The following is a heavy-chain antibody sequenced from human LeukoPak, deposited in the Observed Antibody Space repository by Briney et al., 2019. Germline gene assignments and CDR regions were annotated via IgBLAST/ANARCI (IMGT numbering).Heavy chain of an antibody. J-gene: IGHJ4*02. CDR3: ARAHDYGDHYYFDY. Sequence: PSETLSLTCTVSGGPISSGDYYWSWFRQPPGKGLEWIGYIYYSGSTYYNPSLKSRVTISVDTSKNQFSLKLSSVTAADTAVYYCARAHDYGDHYYFDYWGQGTLVTVSS. CDR2: IYYSGST. V-gene: IGHV4-30-4*01. D-gene: IGHD4-17*01. CDR1: GGPISSGDYY.